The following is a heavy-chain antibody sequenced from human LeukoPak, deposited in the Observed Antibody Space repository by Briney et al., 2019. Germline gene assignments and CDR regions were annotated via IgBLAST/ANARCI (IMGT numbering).Heavy chain of an antibody. CDR3: ARDFRYGDYVSLGWFDP. V-gene: IGHV3-11*06. CDR2: ISSSSSYT. J-gene: IGHJ5*02. Sequence: GGSLRLSCAASGFTFSDYYMSWIRQAPGKGLEWVSYISSSSSYTNYADSVKGRFTISRDNAKNSLYLQMNSLRAEDTAVYYCARDFRYGDYVSLGWFDPWGQGTLVTVSS. D-gene: IGHD4-17*01. CDR1: GFTFSDYY.